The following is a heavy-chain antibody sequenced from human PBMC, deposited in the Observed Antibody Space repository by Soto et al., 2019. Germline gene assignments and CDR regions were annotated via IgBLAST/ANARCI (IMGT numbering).Heavy chain of an antibody. CDR3: ARSRYSGYDSLDY. CDR1: GGSITSSITSYN. CDR2: IYYSGST. Sequence: SETLSLTCTVSGGSITSSITSYNWNWIRQPPGKGLEWIGYIYYSGSTNYNPSLKSRVTISVDTSKNQFSLKLSSVTAADTAVYYCARSRYSGYDSLDYWGQGTLVTVSS. V-gene: IGHV4-61*05. J-gene: IGHJ4*02. D-gene: IGHD5-12*01.